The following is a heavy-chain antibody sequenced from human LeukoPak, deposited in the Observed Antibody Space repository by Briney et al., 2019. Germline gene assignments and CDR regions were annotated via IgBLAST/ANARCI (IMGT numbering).Heavy chain of an antibody. CDR2: ISYDGSNK. Sequence: GGSLRLSCAASGFTFSSYAMHWVRQAPGKGLEWVAVISYDGSNKYYADSVKGRFTISRDNSKNTLYLQMNSLRAEDTAVYYCARVIDHIILTGYYLYWGQGTLVTVSS. CDR3: ARVIDHIILTGYYLY. D-gene: IGHD3-9*01. V-gene: IGHV3-30-3*01. J-gene: IGHJ4*02. CDR1: GFTFSSYA.